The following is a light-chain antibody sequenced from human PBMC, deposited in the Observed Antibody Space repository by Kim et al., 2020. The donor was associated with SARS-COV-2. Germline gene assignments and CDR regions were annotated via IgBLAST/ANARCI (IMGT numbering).Light chain of an antibody. CDR2: SAS. CDR1: QSITRNY. Sequence: SPGNRAPLSCRASQSITRNYLAWYQQKGGQAPRLLIHSASSRATGIPDRISGSGSGMDFTLTISRLEPEDFAVYYCQHYGSSSGTFGPGTKVEIK. V-gene: IGKV3-20*01. J-gene: IGKJ1*01. CDR3: QHYGSSSGT.